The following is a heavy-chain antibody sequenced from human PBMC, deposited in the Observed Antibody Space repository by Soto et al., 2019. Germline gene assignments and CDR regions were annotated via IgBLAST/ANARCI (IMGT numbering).Heavy chain of an antibody. CDR1: GGSISSGGYY. J-gene: IGHJ6*02. V-gene: IGHV4-31*03. D-gene: IGHD3-10*01. Sequence: SETLSLTCTVSGGSISSGGYYWSWIRQHPGKGLEWIGYIYYSGSTYYNPSLKSRVTISVDTSKNQFSLKLSSVTAADTAVYYCARDKYGSGSSHYYYGMDVWGQGTTVTVSS. CDR3: ARDKYGSGSSHYYYGMDV. CDR2: IYYSGST.